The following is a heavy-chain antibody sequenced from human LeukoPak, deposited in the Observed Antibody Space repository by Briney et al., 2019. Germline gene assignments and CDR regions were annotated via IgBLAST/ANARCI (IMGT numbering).Heavy chain of an antibody. J-gene: IGHJ4*02. Sequence: SETLSLTCTVSGGSISSYDWSWIRQPPGKGLEWIGYIYYSGSTNYNPSLKSRVTISVDTSKNQFSLKLTSVTAADTAVYYCAREGQNWSGYYVFDYWGQGILVTVSS. CDR1: GGSISSYD. CDR2: IYYSGST. D-gene: IGHD3-3*01. CDR3: AREGQNWSGYYVFDY. V-gene: IGHV4-59*01.